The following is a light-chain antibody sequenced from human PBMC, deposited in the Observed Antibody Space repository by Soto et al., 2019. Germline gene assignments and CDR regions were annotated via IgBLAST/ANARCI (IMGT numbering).Light chain of an antibody. CDR2: DVS. CDR3: SSYTTSNTRQIV. J-gene: IGLJ1*01. V-gene: IGLV2-14*03. CDR1: SSDVGGYNY. Sequence: GSPGQSITSSCTGTSSDVGGYNYVSWYQHHPGKAPKLIIYDVSNRPSGVSNRFSGSKSSNTASPTISGLQPEDEADYYCSSYTTSNTRQIVFGTGTRSPS.